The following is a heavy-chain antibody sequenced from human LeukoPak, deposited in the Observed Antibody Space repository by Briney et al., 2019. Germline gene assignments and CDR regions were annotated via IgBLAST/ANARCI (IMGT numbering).Heavy chain of an antibody. V-gene: IGHV4-61*02. J-gene: IGHJ4*02. CDR1: GGSISSGSYY. CDR3: ARDNRGYDY. Sequence: SETLSLTCTVSGGSISSGSYYWSWIRQPAGKGLEWIGRIYTSGSTNYNPSLKSRVTMSVDTSKNQFSLKLSSVTAADTAVYYCARDNRGYDYWGQGTLVTVSS. CDR2: IYTSGST. D-gene: IGHD3-16*01.